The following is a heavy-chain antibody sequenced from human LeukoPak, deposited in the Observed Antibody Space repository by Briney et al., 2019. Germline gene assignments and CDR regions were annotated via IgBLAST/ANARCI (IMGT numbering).Heavy chain of an antibody. CDR3: ARDQNWNYVGWFDP. D-gene: IGHD1-7*01. J-gene: IGHJ5*02. CDR2: IYTSGST. V-gene: IGHV4-61*02. CDR1: GGSISSGSYY. Sequence: PSETLSLTCTVSGGSISSGSYYWSWIRQPAGKGLEWIGRIYTSGSTNYNPSLKSRVTISVDTSKNQFSLKLSSVTAADTAVYYCARDQNWNYVGWFDPWGQGTLATVSS.